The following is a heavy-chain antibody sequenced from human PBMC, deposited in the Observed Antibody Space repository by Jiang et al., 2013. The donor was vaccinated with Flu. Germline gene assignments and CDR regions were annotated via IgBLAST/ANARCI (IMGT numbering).Heavy chain of an antibody. CDR2: TYYRSRWYN. J-gene: IGHJ2*01. D-gene: IGHD2-15*01. V-gene: IGHV6-1*01. CDR3: ARARELVGVDFDL. Sequence: LIRQSPSRGLEWLGRTYYRSRWYNDYAVSVKSRITINPDTSKNQFSLQLNSVTPEDTAVYYCARARELVGVDFDLWGRAPWSLSP.